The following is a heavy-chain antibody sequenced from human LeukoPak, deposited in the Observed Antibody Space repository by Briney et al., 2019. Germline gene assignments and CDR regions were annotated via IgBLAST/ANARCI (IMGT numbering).Heavy chain of an antibody. CDR1: GFTFSSYG. J-gene: IGHJ4*02. CDR2: IWYDGSNK. D-gene: IGHD4-17*01. CDR3: AKDPIQNYGDSPFDY. Sequence: GRSLRLSCAASGFTFSSYGMHWVRQAPGKGLEWVAVIWYDGSNKYYADSVKGRFTISRDNSKNTLYLQMNSLRAEDTAVYYCAKDPIQNYGDSPFDYWGQGTLVAVSS. V-gene: IGHV3-33*06.